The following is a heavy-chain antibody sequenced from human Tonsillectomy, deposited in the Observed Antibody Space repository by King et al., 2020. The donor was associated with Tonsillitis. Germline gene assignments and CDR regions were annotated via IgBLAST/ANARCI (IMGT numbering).Heavy chain of an antibody. CDR3: TTGSPWGYAGRLYYFDY. Sequence: VQLVESGGGLVKPGGSLRLSCAASGFTFSNAGMSWVRQAPGKGLEWVGRIQSKTDGGTTDYAAPVKGRFTLSRDDSTNTLYLQMNSLKTEDTAVYFCTTGSPWGYAGRLYYFDYWGQGTLVTVSS. CDR1: GFTFSNAG. V-gene: IGHV3-15*01. D-gene: IGHD3-10*01. J-gene: IGHJ4*02. CDR2: IQSKTDGGTT.